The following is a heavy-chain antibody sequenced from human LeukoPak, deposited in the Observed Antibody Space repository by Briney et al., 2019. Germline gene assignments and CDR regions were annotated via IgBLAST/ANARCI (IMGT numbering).Heavy chain of an antibody. D-gene: IGHD6-13*01. CDR3: ASGRGYSSSWHDY. CDR1: GGSISSGGYS. CDR2: IYHSGST. J-gene: IGHJ4*02. V-gene: IGHV4-30-2*01. Sequence: SETLSLTCAVSGGSISSGGYSWSWIRRPPGKGLEWIGYIYHSGSTYYNPSLKSRVTISVDRSKNQFSLKLSSVTAADTAVYYCASGRGYSSSWHDYWGQGTLVTDSS.